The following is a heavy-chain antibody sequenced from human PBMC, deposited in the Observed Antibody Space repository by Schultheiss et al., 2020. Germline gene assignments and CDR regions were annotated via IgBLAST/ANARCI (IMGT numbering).Heavy chain of an antibody. V-gene: IGHV4-59*12. J-gene: IGHJ4*02. CDR1: GGSISSYY. CDR3: AREGLGY. D-gene: IGHD3-22*01. CDR2: IYYSGST. Sequence: SETLSLTCTVSGGSISSYYWSWIRQPPGKGLEWIGYIYYSGSTYYNPSLKSRVTISVDTSKNQFSLKLSSVTAADTAVYYCAREGLGYWGQGTLVTVSS.